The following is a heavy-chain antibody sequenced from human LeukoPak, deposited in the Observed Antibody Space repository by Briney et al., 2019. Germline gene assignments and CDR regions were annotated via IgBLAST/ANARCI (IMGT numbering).Heavy chain of an antibody. CDR1: GFPFSSHW. CDR2: ISYDGSNK. CDR3: ARDQYDFWSELPTAPDY. V-gene: IGHV3-30*01. D-gene: IGHD3-3*01. J-gene: IGHJ4*02. Sequence: GGSLRLSCAASGFPFSSHWMNWVRQAPGKGLEWVAVISYDGSNKYYADSVKGRFTISRDNSKNTLYLQMNSLRAEDTAVYYCARDQYDFWSELPTAPDYWGQGTLVTVPS.